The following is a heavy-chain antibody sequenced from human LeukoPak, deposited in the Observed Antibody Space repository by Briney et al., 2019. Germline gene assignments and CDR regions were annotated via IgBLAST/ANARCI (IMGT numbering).Heavy chain of an antibody. V-gene: IGHV4-39*01. J-gene: IGHJ5*02. CDR1: GGSPCSGSSY. D-gene: IGHD2-2*01. Sequence: PETLSLSPTLSGGSPCSGSSYCGSASHPRRGWMGWVGCILVGGRTSSHPSRKSRVTISVDTSKNQSTLKLSSVTAAGTAVYYCARRTLVVPAAQPYNWFDPWGQGTLVTVSS. CDR3: ARRTLVVPAAQPYNWFDP. CDR2: ILVGGRT.